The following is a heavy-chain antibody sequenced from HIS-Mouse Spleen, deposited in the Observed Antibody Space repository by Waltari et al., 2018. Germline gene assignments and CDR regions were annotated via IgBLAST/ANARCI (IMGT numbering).Heavy chain of an antibody. J-gene: IGHJ4*02. CDR3: ARGKGSSSWYYFDY. Sequence: QVQLQQWGAGLLKPSETLSLTCAVDGGSFSGYYWSWIRQPPGKGLVWIGEINHSGSNNDNPSLKSQVTISVDTSKNRFSLKLSSVTAADTAVYYCARGKGSSSWYYFDYWGQGTLVTVSS. CDR2: INHSGSN. D-gene: IGHD6-13*01. V-gene: IGHV4-34*01. CDR1: GGSFSGYY.